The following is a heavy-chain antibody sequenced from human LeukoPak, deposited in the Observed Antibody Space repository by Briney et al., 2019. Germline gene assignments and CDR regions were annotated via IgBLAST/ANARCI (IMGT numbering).Heavy chain of an antibody. V-gene: IGHV4-4*07. CDR3: ARGGYYDSSGPPLWFDP. D-gene: IGHD3-22*01. CDR1: GGSISSYY. Sequence: PSETPSLTCTVSGGSISSYYWSWIRQPAGKGLEWIGRIYTSGSTNYNPSLKSRVTMSVDTSKNQFSLKLSSVTAADTAVYYCARGGYYDSSGPPLWFDPWGQGTLVTVSS. CDR2: IYTSGST. J-gene: IGHJ5*02.